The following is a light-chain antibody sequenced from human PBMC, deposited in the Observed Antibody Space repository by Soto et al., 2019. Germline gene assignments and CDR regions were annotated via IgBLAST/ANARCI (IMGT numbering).Light chain of an antibody. CDR1: QSVSSSY. CDR3: QQYGSSPPGAT. J-gene: IGKJ5*01. CDR2: GAS. V-gene: IGKV3-20*01. Sequence: EIVLMQSPGTLSLSPGERATLSCRTSQSVSSSYLAWYQQKPGQAPRLLIYGASSRATGIPDRFSGSGSGTDFTLTISRLEPEDFAVYYCQQYGSSPPGATFGQGTRLEIK.